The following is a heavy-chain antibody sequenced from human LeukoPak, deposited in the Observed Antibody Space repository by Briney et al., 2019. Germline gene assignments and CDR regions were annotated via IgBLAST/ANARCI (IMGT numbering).Heavy chain of an antibody. CDR2: INPNSGGT. J-gene: IGHJ4*02. D-gene: IGHD7-27*01. CDR3: ARGPHWDPHFDY. Sequence: ASVKVSCKASGYTFSGYYMHWVRQAPGQGLEWMGWINPNSGGTNYAQKFQGRVTMTRDTSISTAYMELSRLRSDDTAVYYCARGPHWDPHFDYWGQGTLVTVSS. CDR1: GYTFSGYY. V-gene: IGHV1-2*02.